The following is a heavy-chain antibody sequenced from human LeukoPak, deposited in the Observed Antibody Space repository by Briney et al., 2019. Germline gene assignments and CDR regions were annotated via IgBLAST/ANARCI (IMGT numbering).Heavy chain of an antibody. D-gene: IGHD6-6*01. CDR3: ARTTSIAARPEHLDY. Sequence: ASVKVSCKASGYIFTSYGISWVRQAPGQGLEWMGWISGYNGNTNYAQKLQGRVTMTTDTSTSTAYMELRSLRSDDTAVYYCARTTSIAARPEHLDYWGQGTLVTVSS. CDR1: GYIFTSYG. V-gene: IGHV1-18*01. J-gene: IGHJ4*02. CDR2: ISGYNGNT.